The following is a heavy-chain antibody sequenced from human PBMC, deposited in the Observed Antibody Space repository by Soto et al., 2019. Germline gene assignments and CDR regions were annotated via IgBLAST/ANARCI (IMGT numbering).Heavy chain of an antibody. V-gene: IGHV1-18*01. CDR2: ISGYNGNT. D-gene: IGHD2-15*01. CDR1: GYTFTSYG. Sequence: QVQLVQSGAEVKKPGASVKVSCKASGYTFTSYGISWVRQAPGQGLEWMGWISGYNGNTNYAQKLQGRVTITTDTSTITAYMELRSLRSDDTAVYYCARVGGWGCSGGTSCFDYWGQGTLVTVSS. CDR3: ARVGGWGCSGGTSCFDY. J-gene: IGHJ4*02.